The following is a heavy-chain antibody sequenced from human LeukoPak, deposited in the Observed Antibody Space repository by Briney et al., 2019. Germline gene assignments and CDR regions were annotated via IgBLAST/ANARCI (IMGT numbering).Heavy chain of an antibody. CDR1: GYTFTDYY. CDR2: INPESGGT. CDR3: ARDRSRGYSYGLESLY. J-gene: IGHJ4*02. D-gene: IGHD5-18*01. V-gene: IGHV1-2*02. Sequence: ASVKVSCKTSGYTFTDYYIRWARQAPGQGLEWMGWINPESGGTSYAQHFQGRVTMTRDTSISTAYMDLSRLKSDDTAVHYCARDRSRGYSYGLESLYWGQGTLVTVSS.